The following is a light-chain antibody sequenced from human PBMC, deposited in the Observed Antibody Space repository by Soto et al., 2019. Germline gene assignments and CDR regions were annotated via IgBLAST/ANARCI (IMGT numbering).Light chain of an antibody. CDR1: SSDVGGYNY. J-gene: IGLJ2*01. CDR2: DVS. Sequence: QSALTQPASVSGSPGQSITISCTGTSSDVGGYNYVSWYQQHPGKAPKLMIYDVSNRPSGVSNRFSGSKSGNTASLTISGLRAEDEADYYCSSYTSRSTPDVVFGGGTNLTVL. V-gene: IGLV2-14*01. CDR3: SSYTSRSTPDVV.